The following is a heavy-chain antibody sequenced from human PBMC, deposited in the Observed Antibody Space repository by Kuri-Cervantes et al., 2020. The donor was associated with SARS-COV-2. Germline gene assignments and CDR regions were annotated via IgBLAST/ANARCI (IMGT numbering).Heavy chain of an antibody. CDR2: ISYDETYK. CDR3: AAERYEWLAYAYYFDL. Sequence: GGSLRLSCAASRFTFRNYGMHWVRQAPGKGLEWVALISYDETYKYYADSVEGRFTISRDNSENTLYLQMNSLRAEDTAMYYCAAERYEWLAYAYYFDLWGQGTRGTESS. J-gene: IGHJ4*02. V-gene: IGHV3-30*03. D-gene: IGHD6-19*01. CDR1: RFTFRNYG.